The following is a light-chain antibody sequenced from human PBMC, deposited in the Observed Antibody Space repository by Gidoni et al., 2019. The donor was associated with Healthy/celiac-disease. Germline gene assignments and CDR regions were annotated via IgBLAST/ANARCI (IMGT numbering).Light chain of an antibody. V-gene: IGKV3-11*01. CDR2: DAS. CDR3: QQRSNWPPA. Sequence: EIVLTQSPATLSLSPGERATLSCRASQSVSRYLSWYQQKPGQAPRLLIYDASNRATGIPAMFSGSGSGTDFTLTISSLEPEYFAVYYCQQRSNWPPAFXGXTKVEIK. CDR1: QSVSRY. J-gene: IGKJ4*01.